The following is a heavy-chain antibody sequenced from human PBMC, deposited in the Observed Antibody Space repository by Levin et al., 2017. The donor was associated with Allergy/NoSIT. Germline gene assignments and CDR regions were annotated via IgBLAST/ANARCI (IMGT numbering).Heavy chain of an antibody. Sequence: GGSLRLSCAASGFTFSSYAMHWVRQAPGKGLEWVAVISYDGSNKYYADSVKGRFTISRDNSKNTLYLQMNSLRAEDTAVYYCARDAGGWGGLLSPIDYWGQGTLVTVSS. V-gene: IGHV3-30*04. CDR1: GFTFSSYA. D-gene: IGHD3-10*01. CDR2: ISYDGSNK. CDR3: ARDAGGWGGLLSPIDY. J-gene: IGHJ4*02.